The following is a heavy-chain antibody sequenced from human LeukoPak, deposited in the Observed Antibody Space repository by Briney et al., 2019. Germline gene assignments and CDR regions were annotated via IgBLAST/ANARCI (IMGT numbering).Heavy chain of an antibody. CDR2: MNPNSGNT. J-gene: IGHJ3*02. CDR3: ARGGPYYYDSSGYSGHAFDI. CDR1: GYTFTSYD. Sequence: GASVKVSCKASGYTFTSYDINWVRQATGQGLEWMGWMNPNSGNTGYAPKFQGRVTMTRNTSISTAYMELSSLRSEDTAVYYCARGGPYYYDSSGYSGHAFDIWGQGTMVTVSS. V-gene: IGHV1-8*01. D-gene: IGHD3-22*01.